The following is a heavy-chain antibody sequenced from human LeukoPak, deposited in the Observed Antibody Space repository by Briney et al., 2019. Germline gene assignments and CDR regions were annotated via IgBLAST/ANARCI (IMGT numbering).Heavy chain of an antibody. CDR1: GGTFSSYA. V-gene: IGHV1-69*13. CDR3: ASPFADCSSTSCYNTDWYFDL. D-gene: IGHD2-2*02. CDR2: IIPIFGTA. J-gene: IGHJ2*01. Sequence: ASVKVSCKASGGTFSSYAISWVRQAPGQGLEWMGGIIPIFGTANYAQKFQGRVTITADESTSTAYMELSSLRSEDTAVYYCASPFADCSSTSCYNTDWYFDLWGRGTLVTVSS.